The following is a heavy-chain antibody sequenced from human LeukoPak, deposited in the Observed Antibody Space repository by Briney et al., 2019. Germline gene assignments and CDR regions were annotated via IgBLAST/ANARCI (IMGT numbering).Heavy chain of an antibody. D-gene: IGHD4-17*01. V-gene: IGHV3-33*01. Sequence: GRSLRLSCAASGFTFSSYGMHLVRQAPGKGLEWVAVIWYDGSNKYYADSVKGRFTISRDNSKNTLYLQMNSLRAEDTAVYYCARVSVTVKPVGPFDYWGQGTLVTVSS. CDR2: IWYDGSNK. CDR1: GFTFSSYG. CDR3: ARVSVTVKPVGPFDY. J-gene: IGHJ4*02.